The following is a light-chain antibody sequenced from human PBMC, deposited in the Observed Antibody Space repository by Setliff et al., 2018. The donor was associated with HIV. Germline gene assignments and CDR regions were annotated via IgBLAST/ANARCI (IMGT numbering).Light chain of an antibody. CDR3: CSYGRGDIWI. Sequence: QSALTQPASVSGSPGQSITISCTGSSSDVGDYESVSWYQHHPGEVPKLLIFEVTRRPSGISDRFSASKSGNTASLTISGLQTEDEADYYCCSYGRGDIWIFGGGTKVTVL. CDR1: SSDVGDYES. CDR2: EVT. V-gene: IGLV2-23*02. J-gene: IGLJ2*01.